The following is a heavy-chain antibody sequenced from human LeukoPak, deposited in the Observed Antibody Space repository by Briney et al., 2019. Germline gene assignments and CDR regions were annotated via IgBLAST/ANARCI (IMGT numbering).Heavy chain of an antibody. Sequence: GESLKISCKGSGYSFTTYWIGWVRQMSGKGLEWMGIIYPGDSDTRYSPSFQGQVTISAGKSISTAYLQWSSLKASDTAMYYCATGLAYCGGDCYPGDALDIWGQGTMVTVSS. CDR1: GYSFTTYW. D-gene: IGHD2-21*02. CDR2: IYPGDSDT. CDR3: ATGLAYCGGDCYPGDALDI. V-gene: IGHV5-51*01. J-gene: IGHJ3*02.